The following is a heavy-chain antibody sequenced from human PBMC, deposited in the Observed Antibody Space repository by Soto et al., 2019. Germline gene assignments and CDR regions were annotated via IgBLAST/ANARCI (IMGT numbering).Heavy chain of an antibody. Sequence: VQLVESGGGVVQPGRSLRLSCAASGFTFSSYAMSWVRQAPGKGLEWVSVISGSGGSTHYVDSVKGRFTISRDNSKNTLYLQMNSLRAEDTAVYYCAKDAGRFLEWFLPFDSWGQGSLVTVSS. V-gene: IGHV3-23*04. D-gene: IGHD3-3*01. CDR2: ISGSGGST. CDR3: AKDAGRFLEWFLPFDS. J-gene: IGHJ4*02. CDR1: GFTFSSYA.